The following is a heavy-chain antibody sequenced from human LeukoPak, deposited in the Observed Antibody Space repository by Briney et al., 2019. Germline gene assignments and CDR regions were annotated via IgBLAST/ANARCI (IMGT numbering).Heavy chain of an antibody. CDR2: ISTSGGTT. V-gene: IGHV3-23*01. Sequence: GRSLRPSCPASGFTFSSYSISWVRLAPGGGLGCVSGISTSGGTTSYADSVEGRFTISRDKPRNTMYMQMNSLSEEDTAVYYCALMNRYYDVSGYWVKWGQGALVTVSS. CDR3: ALMNRYYDVSGYWVK. J-gene: IGHJ4*02. D-gene: IGHD3-22*01. CDR1: GFTFSSYS.